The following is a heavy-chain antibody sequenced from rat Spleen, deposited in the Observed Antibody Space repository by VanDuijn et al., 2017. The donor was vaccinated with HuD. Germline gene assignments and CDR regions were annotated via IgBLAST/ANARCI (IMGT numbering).Heavy chain of an antibody. CDR1: GFTFGDYD. J-gene: IGHJ1*01. Sequence: EVQLVESGGDLVQPGRSLKLSCATSGFTFGDYDMAWVRQAPTKGLEWVASITSIGGNTYYRDSVKGRFTISRDNAKSSLYLQMDSLRSEDPATYYCARQSARKTYARLRFWYFDFWGPGTMVTVSS. D-gene: IGHD1-5*01. V-gene: IGHV5S23*01. CDR3: ARQSARKTYARLRFWYFDF. CDR2: ITSIGGNT.